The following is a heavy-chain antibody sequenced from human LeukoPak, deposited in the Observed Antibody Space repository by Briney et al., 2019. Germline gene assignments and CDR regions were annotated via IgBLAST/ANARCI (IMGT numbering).Heavy chain of an antibody. CDR3: ARDSAVIAALPWFDP. J-gene: IGHJ5*02. V-gene: IGHV1-69*01. CDR2: IIPIFGTA. D-gene: IGHD6-6*01. CDR1: GGTFSCYA. Sequence: GSSVKVSCKASGGTFSCYAISWVRQAPGQGLEWMGGIIPIFGTANYAQKFQGRVTITADESTSTAYMELSSLRSEDTAVYYCARDSAVIAALPWFDPWGQGTLVTVSS.